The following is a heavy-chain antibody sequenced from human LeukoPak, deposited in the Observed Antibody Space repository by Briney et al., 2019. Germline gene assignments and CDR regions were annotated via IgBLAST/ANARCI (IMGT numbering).Heavy chain of an antibody. D-gene: IGHD7-27*01. Sequence: GGSLRLSCAASGFTFSFYNMNWVRQAPGKGLEWVSYISRDSITTYYADSVKGRFTISRDNAKNSLYLQMNSLRDEDTAVYYCAGSLGPLTEYWGQGTLVTVSS. CDR2: ISRDSITT. V-gene: IGHV3-48*02. CDR3: AGSLGPLTEY. CDR1: GFTFSFYN. J-gene: IGHJ4*02.